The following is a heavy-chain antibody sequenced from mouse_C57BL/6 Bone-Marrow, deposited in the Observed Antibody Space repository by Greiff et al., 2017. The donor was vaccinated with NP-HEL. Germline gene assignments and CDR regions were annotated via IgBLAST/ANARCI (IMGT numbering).Heavy chain of an antibody. V-gene: IGHV1-69*01. CDR1: GYTFTSYW. CDR3: ARSYPYYFDY. J-gene: IGHJ2*01. D-gene: IGHD2-10*01. CDR2: IDPSGSYT. Sequence: QVQLQQPGAELVLPGASVKLSCKASGYTFTSYWMHWVKQRPGQGLEWIGEIDPSGSYTNYNQKFKGKSTLTVDKSSSTAYMQLSSLTSEDSAVYYCARSYPYYFDYWGQGTTLTVSS.